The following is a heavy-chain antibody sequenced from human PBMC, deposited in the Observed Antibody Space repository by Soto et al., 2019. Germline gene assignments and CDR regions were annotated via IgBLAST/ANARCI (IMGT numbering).Heavy chain of an antibody. CDR2: LDYNGDS. D-gene: IGHD6-19*01. Sequence: PSETLSLTCTVYGDSIRNFYWSWIRQSPGKGLEWIGYLDYNGDSNFSPSLDTRVTMSMNTSKNQISLILTSVTAADTAVYFCARGGWGSSGAHPQSEFDYWGPGTLVTVS. CDR3: ARGGWGSSGAHPQSEFDY. J-gene: IGHJ4*02. CDR1: GDSIRNFY. V-gene: IGHV4-59*12.